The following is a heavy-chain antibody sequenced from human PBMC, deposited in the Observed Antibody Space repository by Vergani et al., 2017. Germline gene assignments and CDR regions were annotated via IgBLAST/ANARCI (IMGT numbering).Heavy chain of an antibody. D-gene: IGHD6-13*01. J-gene: IGHJ4*02. CDR1: GSSISSGSYY. Sequence: QVQLQESGPGLVKPSQTLSLTCTVSGSSISSGSYYWSWIRQPAGKGLEWIGRIYTSGSTNYNPSLKSRVTISVDTSKNQFSLKLSSVTAADTAVYYCASSEVYSSSSSFDYWGQGTLVTVSS. CDR2: IYTSGST. V-gene: IGHV4-61*02. CDR3: ASSEVYSSSSSFDY.